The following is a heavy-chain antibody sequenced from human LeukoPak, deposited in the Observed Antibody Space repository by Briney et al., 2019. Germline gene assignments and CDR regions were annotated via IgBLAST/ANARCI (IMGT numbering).Heavy chain of an antibody. CDR3: ARSPHYFYGMDV. CDR1: GFTVSSNY. CDR2: ICTDAST. J-gene: IGHJ6*02. Sequence: RGSLRLSCSASGFTVSSNYMTWVRQAPGEGLEWVSLICTDASTYYADSVKGRFTISRDNSKNTLYLQMNSLTAAHTAVYYCARSPHYFYGMDVWGQGTTVTVSS. V-gene: IGHV3-66*01.